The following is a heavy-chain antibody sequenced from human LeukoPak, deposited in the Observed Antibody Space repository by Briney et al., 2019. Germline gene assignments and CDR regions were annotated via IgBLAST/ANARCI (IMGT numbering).Heavy chain of an antibody. J-gene: IGHJ4*02. Sequence: GGSLRLSCAASGFTFSSYEMNWVRQAPGKGLEWVSSISSSSSYIYYADSVKGRFTISRDNAKNSLYLQMNSLRAEDTAVYYCARGSYYYDSSGYYYNYWGQGTLVTVSS. D-gene: IGHD3-22*01. CDR1: GFTFSSYE. CDR2: ISSSSSYI. V-gene: IGHV3-21*01. CDR3: ARGSYYYDSSGYYYNY.